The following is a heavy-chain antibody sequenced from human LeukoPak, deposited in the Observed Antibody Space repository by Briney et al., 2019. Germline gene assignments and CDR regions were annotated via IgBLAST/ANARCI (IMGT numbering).Heavy chain of an antibody. D-gene: IGHD6-13*01. CDR3: ASIGIAAAGADY. CDR2: INPSGGST. Sequence: ASVKVPCKASGYTFTSYYMHWVRQAPGQGLEWMGIINPSGGSTSYAQKFQGRVTMTKDTSTSTVYMELSSLRSEDTAVYYCASIGIAAAGADYWGQGTLVTVSS. CDR1: GYTFTSYY. J-gene: IGHJ4*02. V-gene: IGHV1-46*01.